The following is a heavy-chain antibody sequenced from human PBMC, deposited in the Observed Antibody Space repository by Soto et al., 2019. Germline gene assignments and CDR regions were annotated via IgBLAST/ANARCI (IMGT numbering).Heavy chain of an antibody. CDR1: GGTFSSYA. V-gene: IGHV1-69*06. D-gene: IGHD2-15*01. Sequence: QVQLVQSGAEVKKPGSSVKVSCKASGGTFSSYAISWMRQAPGQGLEWMGGIIPIFGTANYTKKFQGRVTNTADKITSTAYMELSSMRSEDTAVYYCAIGTIRYCSGGSCYSPDYWGQGTLVTASS. J-gene: IGHJ4*02. CDR3: AIGTIRYCSGGSCYSPDY. CDR2: IIPIFGTA.